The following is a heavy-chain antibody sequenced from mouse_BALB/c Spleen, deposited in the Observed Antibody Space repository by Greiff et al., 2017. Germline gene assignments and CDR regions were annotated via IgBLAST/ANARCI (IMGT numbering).Heavy chain of an antibody. Sequence: EVKLMESGGGLVKPGGSLKLSCAASGFTFSSYAMSWVRQTPEKRLEWVATISDGGSYTYYPDSVKGRFTISRDNAKNNLYLQMSSLKSEDTAMYYCARDRYYGSSHYAMDYWGQGTSVTVSS. D-gene: IGHD1-1*01. CDR2: ISDGGSYT. J-gene: IGHJ4*01. CDR1: GFTFSSYA. V-gene: IGHV5-6-4*01. CDR3: ARDRYYGSSHYAMDY.